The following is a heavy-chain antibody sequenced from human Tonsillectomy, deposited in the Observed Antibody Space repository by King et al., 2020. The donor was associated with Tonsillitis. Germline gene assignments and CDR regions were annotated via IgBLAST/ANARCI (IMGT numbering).Heavy chain of an antibody. Sequence: QLVQSGAEVKKPGASVKVSCKASGYIFTSYGISWVRQAPGQGLEWMGWISAYNGNTNYAQKLQGRVTMTTDTSTSTAYMELRSLRSDDTAVYYCARDDYVFWSGHYYGVDVWGQGTTVTVSS. CDR1: GYIFTSYG. J-gene: IGHJ6*02. CDR3: ARDDYVFWSGHYYGVDV. V-gene: IGHV1-18*01. D-gene: IGHD3-3*01. CDR2: ISAYNGNT.